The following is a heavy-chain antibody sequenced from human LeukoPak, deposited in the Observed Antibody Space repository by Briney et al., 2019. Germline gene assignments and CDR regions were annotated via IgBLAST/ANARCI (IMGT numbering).Heavy chain of an antibody. CDR3: ARDREFSSSSLFAS. D-gene: IGHD6-13*01. CDR2: IKQDGSVT. J-gene: IGHJ5*02. V-gene: IGHV3-7*01. Sequence: GGSLRLSCAVSGFTFSSYWMSWVRQAPGKGLEWVANIKQDGSVTHYVDSVKGRFTISRDNAKNSLYLQMNSLRAEDTAAYYCARDREFSSSSLFASWGQGTPVTVSS. CDR1: GFTFSSYW.